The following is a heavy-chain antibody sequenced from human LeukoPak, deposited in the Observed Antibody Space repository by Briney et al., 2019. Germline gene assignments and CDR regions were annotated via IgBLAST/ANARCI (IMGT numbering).Heavy chain of an antibody. CDR1: GFTFSSYA. V-gene: IGHV3-30-3*01. Sequence: GGSLRLSCAASGFTFSSYAMHWVRQAPGKGLEWVAVISYDGSNKYYADSVKGRFTISRDNSKNTLYLQMNSLRAEDTAVYYCAREHRYFDWLPPDYYSGMDVWGQGTTVTVSS. J-gene: IGHJ6*02. D-gene: IGHD3-9*01. CDR2: ISYDGSNK. CDR3: AREHRYFDWLPPDYYSGMDV.